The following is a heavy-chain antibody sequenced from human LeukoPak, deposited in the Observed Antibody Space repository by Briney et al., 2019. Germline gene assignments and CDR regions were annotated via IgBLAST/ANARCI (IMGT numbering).Heavy chain of an antibody. J-gene: IGHJ4*02. CDR3: AKDGTGAALDY. Sequence: GRSLRLSCAASGFTFSSYGMHWVRQAPGKGLEWVAVISYDGSNKYYADSVKGRFTISRDNSKNTLYLQMNSLRAEDTAVYYCAKDGTGAALDYWGQGTLVTVSS. CDR2: ISYDGSNK. D-gene: IGHD3/OR15-3a*01. V-gene: IGHV3-30*18. CDR1: GFTFSSYG.